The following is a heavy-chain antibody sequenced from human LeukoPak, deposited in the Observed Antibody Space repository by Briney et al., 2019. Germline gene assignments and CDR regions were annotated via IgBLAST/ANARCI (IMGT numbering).Heavy chain of an antibody. CDR2: ISSSSNTV. CDR3: ARVGTSNWLYYFDY. J-gene: IGHJ4*02. D-gene: IGHD6-13*01. Sequence: PGGSLRLSCAASGFTFSSYTMNWVRQAPGKGLEWVSDISSSSNTVYYADSVKGRFTISRDNAKNSLYLQMNSLRAEDTAVYYCARVGTSNWLYYFDYWGQGTLVTVSS. CDR1: GFTFSSYT. V-gene: IGHV3-48*01.